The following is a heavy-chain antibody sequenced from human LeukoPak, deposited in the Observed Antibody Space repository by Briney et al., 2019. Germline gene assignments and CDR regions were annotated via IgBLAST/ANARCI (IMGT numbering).Heavy chain of an antibody. Sequence: GGSLRLSCAASGFTFDDYGMSWVRQAPGKGLEWVSYISSSGSTIYYADSVKGRFTISRDNAKNSLYLQMNSLRAEDTAVYYCARVIYSYGYSGDFDYWGQGTLVTVSS. CDR1: GFTFDDYG. V-gene: IGHV3-11*01. J-gene: IGHJ4*02. CDR3: ARVIYSYGYSGDFDY. D-gene: IGHD5-18*01. CDR2: ISSSGSTI.